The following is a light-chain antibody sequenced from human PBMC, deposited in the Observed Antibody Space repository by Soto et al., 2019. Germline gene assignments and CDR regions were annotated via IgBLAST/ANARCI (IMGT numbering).Light chain of an antibody. CDR3: LQDYNNPWT. V-gene: IGKV1-6*01. Sequence: AVPMTQSPSSLSASVGDRVTITCRASQGIRNDLGWYQQKPGRAPQLLIYGASSLQSGVPSRSSGSGSGTAFTLTISSLQPEDFATYYCLQDYNNPWTFGQGNRVEIK. CDR2: GAS. CDR1: QGIRND. J-gene: IGKJ1*01.